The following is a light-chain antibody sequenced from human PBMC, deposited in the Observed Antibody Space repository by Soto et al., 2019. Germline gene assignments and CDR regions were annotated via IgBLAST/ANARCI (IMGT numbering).Light chain of an antibody. CDR1: QDISNY. V-gene: IGKV1-33*01. Sequence: DIQMTQAPSSLSASVGDRLTITCQASQDISNYLNWYQQKPGKXPKXXIYDASNLETGVPSRFSGSGSGTDFTLTISSLQPEDIETYYCQQANSFSWTFGQGTKVDIK. CDR2: DAS. J-gene: IGKJ1*01. CDR3: QQANSFSWT.